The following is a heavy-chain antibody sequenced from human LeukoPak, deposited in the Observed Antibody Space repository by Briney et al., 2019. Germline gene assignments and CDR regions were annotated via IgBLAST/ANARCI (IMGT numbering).Heavy chain of an antibody. J-gene: IGHJ1*01. D-gene: IGHD2-21*02. Sequence: GGSLRLSCAASGFTFDDYTMHWVRQAPGKGLEWVSLISWDGGSTYYADSVKGRFTISRDNSKNSLYLQMNSLRIEDTALYYCAKGEVTHGVQHWGQGTLVTVSS. CDR2: ISWDGGST. CDR1: GFTFDDYT. V-gene: IGHV3-43*01. CDR3: AKGEVTHGVQH.